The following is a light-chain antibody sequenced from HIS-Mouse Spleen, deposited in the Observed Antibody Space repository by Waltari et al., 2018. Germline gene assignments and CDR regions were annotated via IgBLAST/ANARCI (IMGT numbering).Light chain of an antibody. CDR3: QQYNNWPFMYT. J-gene: IGKJ2*01. CDR1: QSVSSN. Sequence: EIVMTQSPATLSVSPGERATLSCRASQSVSSNLAWYQQKPGQAPRLLIYGASTRATGNPARFSGSGSGTEFTLTISSMQSEDFAVYYCQQYNNWPFMYTFGQGTKLEIK. V-gene: IGKV3-15*01. CDR2: GAS.